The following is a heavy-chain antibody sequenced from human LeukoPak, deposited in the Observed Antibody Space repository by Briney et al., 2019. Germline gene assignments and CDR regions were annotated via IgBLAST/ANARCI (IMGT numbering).Heavy chain of an antibody. CDR1: GFTPSSYE. V-gene: IGHV3-48*03. J-gene: IGHJ4*01. Sequence: AGGSLTLSCAVSGFTPSSYEMNWVRQAPGKGREWDSYISSSGSTIYYADSVKGRFTISRDNARNSLFLQMNSLRAEDTAVYYCARGGYSYGYPYFDYWGHGTLVTVSS. CDR3: ARGGYSYGYPYFDY. CDR2: ISSSGSTI. D-gene: IGHD5-18*01.